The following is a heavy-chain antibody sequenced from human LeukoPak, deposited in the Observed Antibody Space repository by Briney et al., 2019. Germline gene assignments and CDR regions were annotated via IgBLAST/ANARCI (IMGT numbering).Heavy chain of an antibody. CDR3: ARDTSVVPAAMPEDNIDY. D-gene: IGHD2-2*01. J-gene: IGHJ4*02. V-gene: IGHV1-18*04. Sequence: ASVKVSCKASGYTFTGYYMHWVRQAPGQGLEWMGWISSYNGNTNYAQKLQGRVTMTTDTSTSTAYMELRSLRSDDTAVYYCARDTSVVPAAMPEDNIDYWGQGTLVTVSS. CDR1: GYTFTGYY. CDR2: ISSYNGNT.